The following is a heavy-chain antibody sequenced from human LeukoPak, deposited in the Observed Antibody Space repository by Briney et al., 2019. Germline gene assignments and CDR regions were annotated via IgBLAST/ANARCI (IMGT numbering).Heavy chain of an antibody. CDR1: GYTFTSHY. Sequence: ASVKVSCKASGYTFTSHYMHWVRQAPGQGLEWMGIVDPSGGSTRRAQKFQGRVTIARDTSTSTVYMELSSLRSEDTAVYYCARDNKAAGPFDYWGQGTRVTVSS. CDR2: VDPSGGST. CDR3: ARDNKAAGPFDY. D-gene: IGHD6-13*01. J-gene: IGHJ4*02. V-gene: IGHV1-46*01.